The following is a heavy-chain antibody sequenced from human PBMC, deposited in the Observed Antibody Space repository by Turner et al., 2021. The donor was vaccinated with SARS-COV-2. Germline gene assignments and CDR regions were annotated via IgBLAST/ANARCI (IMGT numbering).Heavy chain of an antibody. Sequence: QVPLQESGPGLVKPSETLSLTCTVSGGSISSYYWSWIRQPPGKGLEWIGYIYYSGSTNYNPSLKSRVTISVDTSKNQFSLKLSSVTAADTAVYYCARAAQLTVWFDPWGQGTLVTVSS. CDR1: GGSISSYY. CDR2: IYYSGST. D-gene: IGHD3-9*01. J-gene: IGHJ5*02. CDR3: ARAAQLTVWFDP. V-gene: IGHV4-59*01.